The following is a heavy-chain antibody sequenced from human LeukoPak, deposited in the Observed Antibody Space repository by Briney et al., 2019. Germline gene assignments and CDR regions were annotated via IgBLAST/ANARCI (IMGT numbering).Heavy chain of an antibody. Sequence: GGSLRLSCAASGFTFSNYRMNWVRQAPGKGLEWVSSISSSGSYIYYADSVKGRFTISRDNAKNSLYLQMNSLRDEDTAVYYCARCMVRGGYAFDIWGQGTLVTVSS. V-gene: IGHV3-21*01. CDR3: ARCMVRGGYAFDI. D-gene: IGHD3-10*01. CDR1: GFTFSNYR. CDR2: ISSSGSYI. J-gene: IGHJ4*02.